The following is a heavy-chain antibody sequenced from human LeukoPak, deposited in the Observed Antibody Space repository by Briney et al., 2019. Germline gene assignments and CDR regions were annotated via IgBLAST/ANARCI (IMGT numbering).Heavy chain of an antibody. V-gene: IGHV3-49*04. CDR3: TSHLVVVALFDY. D-gene: IGHD3-22*01. CDR1: GFTFGDYA. J-gene: IGHJ4*02. CDR2: IRSKAYGGTT. Sequence: GGFLRLSCTASGFTFGDYAMSWVRQAPGKGLEWVGFIRSKAYGGTTEYAASVKGRFTISRDDSKSIAYLQMNSLKTEDTAVYYCTSHLVVVALFDYWGQGTLVTVSS.